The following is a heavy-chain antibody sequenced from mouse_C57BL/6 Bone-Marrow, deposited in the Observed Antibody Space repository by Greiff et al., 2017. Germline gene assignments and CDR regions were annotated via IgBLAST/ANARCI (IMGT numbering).Heavy chain of an antibody. D-gene: IGHD2-3*01. Sequence: QVQLQQPGAELVKPGASVKLSCKASGYTFTSYWMHWVKQRPGQGLEWIGMIHPNSGSTNYNEKFKSKDTLTVDKSSSTAYMQLSSLTSEDSAVYYCSSYGGYYGYWGQGTTLTVSS. CDR3: SSYGGYYGY. J-gene: IGHJ2*01. V-gene: IGHV1-64*01. CDR2: IHPNSGST. CDR1: GYTFTSYW.